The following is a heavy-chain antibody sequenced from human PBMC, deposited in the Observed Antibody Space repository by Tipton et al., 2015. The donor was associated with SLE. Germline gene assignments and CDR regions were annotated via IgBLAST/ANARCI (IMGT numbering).Heavy chain of an antibody. J-gene: IGHJ6*03. V-gene: IGHV4-30-2*01. Sequence: TLSLTCAVSGGSISSGGYSWSWIRQPPGKGLEWIGYIYHSGSTYYNPSLKSRVTISVDRSKNQFSLKLSSVTAADTAVYYCARGGGIRFLEWDYYYMDVWGKGTTVTVSS. CDR1: GGSISSGGYS. D-gene: IGHD3-3*01. CDR2: IYHSGST. CDR3: ARGGGIRFLEWDYYYMDV.